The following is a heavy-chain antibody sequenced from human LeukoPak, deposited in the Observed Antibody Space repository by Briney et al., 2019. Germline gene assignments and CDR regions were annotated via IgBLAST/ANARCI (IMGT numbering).Heavy chain of an antibody. Sequence: SETPSLTCSVSGGSISSRTYYWGWIRQPPGKGLEWIGSIYYSGSTYYNSSLKSRVTISVDTSKNQFSLKLSSVTAADTAVYYCARPVYGSGSNYWFDPWGQGTLVTVSS. CDR3: ARPVYGSGSNYWFDP. CDR1: GGSISSRTYY. D-gene: IGHD3-10*01. J-gene: IGHJ5*02. V-gene: IGHV4-39*01. CDR2: IYYSGST.